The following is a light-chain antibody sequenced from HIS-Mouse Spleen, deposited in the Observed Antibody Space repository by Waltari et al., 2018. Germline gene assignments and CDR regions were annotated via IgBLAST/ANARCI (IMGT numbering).Light chain of an antibody. CDR3: SSYAGSNNYV. CDR1: SSDVGGYNY. CDR2: EVS. V-gene: IGLV2-8*01. Sequence: QSALTQPPSASGSPGQSVTISCTGTSSDVGGYNYVSWYQQHPGKAPKLMIYEVSKRPDGVPDRFSGSRSGNTASLTVSGLQAEDEADYYCSSYAGSNNYVFGTGTKVTVL. J-gene: IGLJ1*01.